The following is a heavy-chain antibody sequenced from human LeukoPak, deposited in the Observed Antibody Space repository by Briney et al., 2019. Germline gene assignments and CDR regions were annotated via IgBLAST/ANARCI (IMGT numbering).Heavy chain of an antibody. D-gene: IGHD3-16*02. J-gene: IGHJ4*02. CDR3: ARMRPYDYVWGSYRYYFDY. CDR1: GGSFSGYY. V-gene: IGHV4-34*01. CDR2: INHSGST. Sequence: PSETLSLTCAVYGGSFSGYYWSWIRQPPGKGLEWIGEINHSGSTNYNPSLKSRVTISVDTSKNQFSLKLSSVTAADTAVYYCARMRPYDYVWGSYRYYFDYWGQGTLVTVSS.